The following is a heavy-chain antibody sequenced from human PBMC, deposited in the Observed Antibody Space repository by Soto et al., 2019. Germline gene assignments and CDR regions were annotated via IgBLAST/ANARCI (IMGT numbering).Heavy chain of an antibody. Sequence: SETLSLTCTVSGGSISSYYWSWIRQPPGKGLEWIGYIYYSGSTNYNPSLKSRVTISVDTSKNQSSLKLSSVTAADTAVYYCARASHLGFSVGAFDIWGQGTMVTV. V-gene: IGHV4-59*13. J-gene: IGHJ3*02. CDR1: GGSISSYY. CDR2: IYYSGST. D-gene: IGHD7-27*01. CDR3: ARASHLGFSVGAFDI.